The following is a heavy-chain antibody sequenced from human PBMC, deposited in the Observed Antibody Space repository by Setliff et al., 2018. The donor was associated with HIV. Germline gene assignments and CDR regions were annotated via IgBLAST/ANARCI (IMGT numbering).Heavy chain of an antibody. CDR2: IGRSGRNI. CDR3: ARDASPDYDSGGYSAGGH. CDR1: GFTFSSYK. J-gene: IGHJ4*02. Sequence: PGGSLRLSCEASGFTFSSYKMNWVRQAPGKGLEWVSYIGRSGRNIHYADSVRGRFTISRENANNSLYLQMNSLRAEDTAVYYCARDASPDYDSGGYSAGGHWGRGTLVTVSS. D-gene: IGHD3-22*01. V-gene: IGHV3-48*03.